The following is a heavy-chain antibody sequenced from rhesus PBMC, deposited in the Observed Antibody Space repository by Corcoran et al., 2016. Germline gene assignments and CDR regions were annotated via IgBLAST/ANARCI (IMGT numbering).Heavy chain of an antibody. CDR1: GGSISCYY. V-gene: IGHV4-165*02. CDR2: SGGSSGST. Sequence: QVQLQESGPGLVKPSETLSLTCAVSGGSISCYYWNWIRQPPGKGLVWIGNSGGSSGSTYYHPSLKSRVTISTDTSKNQFSLKLSSVTAADPAVYYCARMGFGVAAPNRFDVWGAGVLVTVSS. D-gene: IGHD4-29*01. CDR3: ARMGFGVAAPNRFDV. J-gene: IGHJ5-1*01.